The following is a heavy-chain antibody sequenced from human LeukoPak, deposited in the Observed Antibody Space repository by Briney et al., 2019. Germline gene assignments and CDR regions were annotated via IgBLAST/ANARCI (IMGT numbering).Heavy chain of an antibody. D-gene: IGHD2-15*01. CDR2: INHSGNT. Sequence: PSETLSLTCAVYGGSFSGYYWSWLRQPPGKGLEWIGEINHSGNTNYSPSLKSRATISVDTSKNQFSLKLNSVTAADTAVYFCAREDCSGGDCYTFDIWGRGTMVTVS. CDR3: AREDCSGGDCYTFDI. V-gene: IGHV4-34*01. J-gene: IGHJ3*02. CDR1: GGSFSGYY.